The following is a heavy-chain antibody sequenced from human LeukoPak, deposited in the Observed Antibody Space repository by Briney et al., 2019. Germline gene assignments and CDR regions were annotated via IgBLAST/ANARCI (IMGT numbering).Heavy chain of an antibody. D-gene: IGHD2/OR15-2a*01. CDR1: GGSIGSGTYY. CDR2: IYTNGST. CDR3: ARGTFRQYQGPSWFDP. Sequence: SETLSLTCTVSGGSIGSGTYYWTWIRQAAGKGLEWIGRIYTNGSTNYNPSLKSRVSISIDTSRNLFSMKLTSVTAADTAVYYCARGTFRQYQGPSWFDPWGQGTLVTVSS. V-gene: IGHV4-61*02. J-gene: IGHJ5*02.